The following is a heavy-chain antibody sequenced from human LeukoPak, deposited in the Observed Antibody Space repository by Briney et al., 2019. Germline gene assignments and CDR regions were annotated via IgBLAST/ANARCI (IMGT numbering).Heavy chain of an antibody. CDR1: GGSVSSGSYY. V-gene: IGHV4-61*01. D-gene: IGHD4-17*01. CDR3: ARVHTTVTTYYFDY. Sequence: SETLSPTCTVSGGSVSSGSYYWSWIRQPPGKGLEWIGYIYYSGSTNYNPSLKSRVTISVDTSKNQFSLKLSSVTAADTAVYYCARVHTTVTTYYFDYWGQGTLVTVSS. CDR2: IYYSGST. J-gene: IGHJ4*02.